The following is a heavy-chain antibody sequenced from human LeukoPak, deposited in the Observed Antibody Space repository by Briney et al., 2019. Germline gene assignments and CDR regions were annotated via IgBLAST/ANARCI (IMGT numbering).Heavy chain of an antibody. CDR3: AKNGQTGFSFDP. V-gene: IGHV4-39*01. CDR2: IYYSGST. D-gene: IGHD1-1*01. Sequence: SETLSLTCTVSGGSISSSSYYWGWIRQPPGKGLEWIGSIYYSGSTYYNPSLKSRVTISADSSRNQFSLRLTSVTAADTAVYHCAKNGQTGFSFDPWGQGTLVTVSS. CDR1: GGSISSSSYY. J-gene: IGHJ5*02.